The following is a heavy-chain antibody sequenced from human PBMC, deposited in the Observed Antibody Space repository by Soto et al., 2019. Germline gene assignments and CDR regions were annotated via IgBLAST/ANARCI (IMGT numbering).Heavy chain of an antibody. Sequence: QVQLVQSGAEVKKPGASVKVSCKASGYTFTSYGISWVRQAPGQGLEWMGWISAYNGNTNYAQKLQGRVTMTTDTSTSTAYMELRSLRSDDTSVYYCARVYRITMVRGELSEYWGQGTLVTVSS. D-gene: IGHD3-10*01. CDR1: GYTFTSYG. V-gene: IGHV1-18*01. CDR3: ARVYRITMVRGELSEY. CDR2: ISAYNGNT. J-gene: IGHJ4*02.